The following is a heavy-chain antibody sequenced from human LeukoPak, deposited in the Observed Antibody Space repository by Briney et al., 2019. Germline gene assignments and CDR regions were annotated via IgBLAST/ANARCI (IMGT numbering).Heavy chain of an antibody. CDR1: RFTFSSHG. CDR3: ARDRGKDYFDY. J-gene: IGHJ4*02. D-gene: IGHD3-10*01. V-gene: IGHV3-33*01. CDR2: IWNDGSNK. Sequence: GGSLRLSCAPSRFTFSSHGMHWVRQGPGKGLEWVAFIWNDGSNKYYADSVKGRFTISRDNSKSTLYLQMNSLRAEDTGVYYCARDRGKDYFDYWGQGTLVTVSS.